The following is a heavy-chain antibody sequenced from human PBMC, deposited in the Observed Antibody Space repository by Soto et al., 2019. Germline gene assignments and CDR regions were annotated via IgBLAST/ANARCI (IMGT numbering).Heavy chain of an antibody. CDR2: VGGSDEAK. D-gene: IGHD4-17*01. Sequence: EVQLLESGGGVVQPGGSLRLSCAASGFTFSDYAMSWVRQTPGKGLQWVSGVGGSDEAKHYADSVRGRFIVSRDNSKNRLYLQMTTLRADDPPRYYCVNDATSFNGVWAPFDMWGQGTEVTVSS. CDR3: VNDATSFNGVWAPFDM. V-gene: IGHV3-23*01. J-gene: IGHJ3*02. CDR1: GFTFSDYA.